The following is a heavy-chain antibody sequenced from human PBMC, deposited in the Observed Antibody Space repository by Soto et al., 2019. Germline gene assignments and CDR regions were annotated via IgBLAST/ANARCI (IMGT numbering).Heavy chain of an antibody. J-gene: IGHJ4*02. V-gene: IGHV4-59*01. Sequence: QVKLQESGPGLVKPSETLSLICSVSGASINNDYWTWIRQPPGKGLEWIGYVYYSRSSYYNPSLKSRVTISGDTSKIQFSLNLSPVTAADTAVYYCARGVRFSGYDYYDYWGQGTLVSVSS. CDR2: VYYSRSS. D-gene: IGHD5-12*01. CDR3: ARGVRFSGYDYYDY. CDR1: GASINNDY.